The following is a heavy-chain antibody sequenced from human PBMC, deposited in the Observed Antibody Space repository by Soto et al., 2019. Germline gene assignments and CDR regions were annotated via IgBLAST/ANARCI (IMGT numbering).Heavy chain of an antibody. Sequence: EVQLLESGGGLVQPGGSLTLSCATSGFTFSSYAMVWVRQAAEKGLVWVASISNNGDTAYYADSVKGRFTISRGNSENTLYLQMNGLRADDPALYFCAKSRVFIGAIVTLLDSWGQGTQVTVSS. J-gene: IGHJ4*02. CDR2: ISNNGDTA. CDR3: AKSRVFIGAIVTLLDS. CDR1: GFTFSSYA. V-gene: IGHV3-23*01. D-gene: IGHD3-16*02.